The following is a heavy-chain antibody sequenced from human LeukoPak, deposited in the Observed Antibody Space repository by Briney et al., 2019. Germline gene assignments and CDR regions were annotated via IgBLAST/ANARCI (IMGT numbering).Heavy chain of an antibody. CDR1: GFTVSTYC. CDR2: INSDGSWT. J-gene: IGHJ4*02. D-gene: IGHD2/OR15-2a*01. Sequence: GGSLRLSCAASGFTVSTYCMDWVRQAQGKGLVWVSHINSDGSWTSYADSVKGRFTISKDNAKNTVYLQMNSLRAEDTAVYYCVSFYETYWGRGTLVTVSS. CDR3: VSFYETY. V-gene: IGHV3-74*01.